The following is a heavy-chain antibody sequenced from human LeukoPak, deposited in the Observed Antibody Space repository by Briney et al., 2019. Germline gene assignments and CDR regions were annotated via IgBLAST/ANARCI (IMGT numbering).Heavy chain of an antibody. CDR2: INPNSGGT. V-gene: IGHV1-2*02. CDR1: GYTFTGYY. CDR3: ARVIVVVPAAIGGMGYFDY. J-gene: IGHJ4*02. D-gene: IGHD2-2*02. Sequence: GASVKVSCKASGYTFTGYYMYWVRQAPGQGLEWMGWINPNSGGTNYAQKFQGRVTMSRDTSISTAYMELSRLRSDDTAVYYCARVIVVVPAAIGGMGYFDYWGQGTLVTVSS.